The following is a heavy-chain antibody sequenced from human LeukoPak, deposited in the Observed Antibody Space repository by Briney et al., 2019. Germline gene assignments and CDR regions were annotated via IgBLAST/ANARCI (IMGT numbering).Heavy chain of an antibody. J-gene: IGHJ4*02. CDR3: AITPRGEIDY. CDR2: IYHSGST. D-gene: IGHD3-10*01. Sequence: SETLSLTCAVSGYSISSGYYWGWIRQPPGKGLEWIGSIYHSGSTYYNPSLKSRVTISVDTSKNQFSLKLSSVTAADTAVYYCAITPRGEIDYWGQGTLVTVSS. V-gene: IGHV4-38-2*01. CDR1: GYSISSGYY.